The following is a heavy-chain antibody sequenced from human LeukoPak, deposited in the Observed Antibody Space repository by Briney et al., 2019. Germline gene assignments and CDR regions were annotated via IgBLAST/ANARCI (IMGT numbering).Heavy chain of an antibody. Sequence: PGGSLRLSCAASGFTFSDHHMDWVRQAPGKGLEWIGRRKNKDYAYSTVYAASVKDRFTFSRDDSKSIAYLQMDSLKPEDTAVYYCTRAGRYCSGGSCYSFYWGQGTLVTVSS. CDR1: GFTFSDHH. CDR2: RKNKDYAYST. V-gene: IGHV3-72*01. CDR3: TRAGRYCSGGSCYSFY. D-gene: IGHD2-15*01. J-gene: IGHJ4*02.